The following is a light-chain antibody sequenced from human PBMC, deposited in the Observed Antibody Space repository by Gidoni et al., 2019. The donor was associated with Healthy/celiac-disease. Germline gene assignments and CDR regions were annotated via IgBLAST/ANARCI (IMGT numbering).Light chain of an antibody. J-gene: IGLJ3*02. Sequence: SYELTQPPSVSVSPGQTARITCSGDALPKQYAYWYQQKPGQAPVLVIYKDRERPSGIPERFSGSSSVTTVTLTISGVQAEDEADYYCQSADSSGTYWVFGGGTKLTVL. CDR1: ALPKQY. CDR3: QSADSSGTYWV. V-gene: IGLV3-25*03. CDR2: KDR.